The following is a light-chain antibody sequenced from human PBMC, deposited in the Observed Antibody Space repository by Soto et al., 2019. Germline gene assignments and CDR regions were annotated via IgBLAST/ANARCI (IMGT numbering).Light chain of an antibody. CDR2: DTS. V-gene: IGKV3-11*01. Sequence: EIVLTQSPATLSLSPGERATLSCRASQSVDTFLAWYQQKPGRTPRLLIYDTSNRATGIPPRFSGSGYGTDFTLTISRLEPEDFAVYYCQVRTEWPAFMYSFGQGTKLEVK. CDR3: QVRTEWPAFMYS. J-gene: IGKJ2*01. CDR1: QSVDTF.